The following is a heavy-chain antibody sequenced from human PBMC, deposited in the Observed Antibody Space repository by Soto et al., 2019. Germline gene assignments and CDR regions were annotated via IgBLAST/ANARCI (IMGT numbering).Heavy chain of an antibody. CDR3: AHVYGGYDNFDY. Sequence: QITLKESGPTLVKPTQTLTLTCTFSGFSLSTSGVGVGWIRQPPGKALEWLALIYWDDDKRYSPSLKSRLTITKDTSKNQVVLTMSYMDPVDTATYYCAHVYGGYDNFDYWSQGTLVTVSS. V-gene: IGHV2-5*02. CDR1: GFSLSTSGVG. CDR2: IYWDDDK. D-gene: IGHD5-12*01. J-gene: IGHJ4*02.